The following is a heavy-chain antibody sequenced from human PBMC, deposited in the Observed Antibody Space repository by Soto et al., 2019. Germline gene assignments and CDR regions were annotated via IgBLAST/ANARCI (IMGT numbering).Heavy chain of an antibody. CDR3: ARDSGYDSIDY. J-gene: IGHJ4*02. Sequence: GASVKVSCKASGGTFSSYAISWVRQAPGQGLEWMGGIIPIFGTANYAQKFQGRVTITADESTSTAYMELRSLRSDDTAVYYCARDSGYDSIDYWGQGTLVTVSS. CDR2: IIPIFGTA. V-gene: IGHV1-69*13. CDR1: GGTFSSYA. D-gene: IGHD5-12*01.